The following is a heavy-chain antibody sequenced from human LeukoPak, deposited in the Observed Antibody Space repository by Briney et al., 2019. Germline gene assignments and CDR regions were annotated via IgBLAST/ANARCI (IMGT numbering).Heavy chain of an antibody. CDR2: ISSSGSTI. CDR3: ARTKDFDWLSNQHYFDY. CDR1: GFTFSDYY. V-gene: IGHV3-11*04. J-gene: IGHJ4*02. D-gene: IGHD3-9*01. Sequence: GGSLRLSCAASGFTFSDYYMSWIRQAPGKGLEWVSYISSSGSTIYYADSVKGRFTISRDNAKNSLYLQMNSLRAEDTAVYYCARTKDFDWLSNQHYFDYWGQGTLVTVSS.